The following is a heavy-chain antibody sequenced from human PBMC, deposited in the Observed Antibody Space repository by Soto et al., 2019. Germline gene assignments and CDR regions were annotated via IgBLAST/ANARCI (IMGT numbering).Heavy chain of an antibody. J-gene: IGHJ4*02. Sequence: LRLSCIASGFTFSGYAMHWVRQAPGKGLEWVAVTSYDGITKYYADSVRGRFTISRDNSKNTLYLQMNSLRGDDTAAYYCARSTVGEYDYWGQGTLVTVSS. CDR2: TSYDGITK. CDR3: ARSTVGEYDY. CDR1: GFTFSGYA. V-gene: IGHV3-30-3*01. D-gene: IGHD3-16*01.